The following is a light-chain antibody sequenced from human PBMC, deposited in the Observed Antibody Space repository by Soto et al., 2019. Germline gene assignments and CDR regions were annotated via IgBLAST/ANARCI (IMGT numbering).Light chain of an antibody. J-gene: IGKJ1*01. CDR2: DAS. CDR1: QSISNW. CDR3: QQYNSYSWT. V-gene: IGKV1-5*01. Sequence: DIQMTQSPSTLSASVGDRVTITCRASQSISNWLAWYQQKPGKAPKLLIYDASSLESGVPSRFSGSGSGTEFTLTISSLQPDDFAIYYCQQYNSYSWTFGQGTKVEIK.